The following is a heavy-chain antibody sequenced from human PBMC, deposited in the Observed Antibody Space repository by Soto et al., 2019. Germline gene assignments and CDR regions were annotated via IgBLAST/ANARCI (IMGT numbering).Heavy chain of an antibody. CDR2: ISGSGTTI. Sequence: GGSLRLSCAASGFTFSDYYMSWIRQAPGKGLEWVSYISGSGTTIYHADSVEGRFTISRDNAKNSLYLQMNTLRAEDTAVYYCARDLGRDSSGLGAFDIWGQGTMVTVSS. CDR1: GFTFSDYY. V-gene: IGHV3-11*01. J-gene: IGHJ3*02. CDR3: ARDLGRDSSGLGAFDI. D-gene: IGHD3-22*01.